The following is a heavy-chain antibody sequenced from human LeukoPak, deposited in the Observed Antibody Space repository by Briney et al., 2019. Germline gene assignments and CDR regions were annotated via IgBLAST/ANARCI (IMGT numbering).Heavy chain of an antibody. V-gene: IGHV4-34*01. D-gene: IGHD1-26*01. CDR1: GGSFSGYY. J-gene: IGHJ4*02. CDR2: INHSGST. Sequence: PSETLSLTCAVYGGSFSGYYWSWIRQPPGKGLEWIGEINHSGSTNYNPSLKSRVTISVDTSKNQFSLKLSSVTAADTAVYYCARRRVGATFFDYRGQGTLVTVSS. CDR3: ARRRVGATFFDY.